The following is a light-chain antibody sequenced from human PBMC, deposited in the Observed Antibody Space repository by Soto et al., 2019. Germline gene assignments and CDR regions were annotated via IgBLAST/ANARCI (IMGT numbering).Light chain of an antibody. CDR3: QQSYSSPPT. Sequence: DIQMTQSPSSLSASVGDRVTITCRASQSISNYLNWYQQKPGKAPKLLIFAASSLQSGVPSRFSGSRSGPDFTLTISSLQPEDFATYYCQQSYSSPPTFGQGPKVDIK. V-gene: IGKV1-39*01. CDR1: QSISNY. J-gene: IGKJ1*01. CDR2: AAS.